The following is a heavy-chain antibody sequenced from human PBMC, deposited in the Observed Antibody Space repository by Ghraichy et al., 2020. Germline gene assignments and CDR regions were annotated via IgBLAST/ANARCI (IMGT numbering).Heavy chain of an antibody. J-gene: IGHJ4*02. CDR2: ISGSSSSI. D-gene: IGHD3-10*01. V-gene: IGHV3-48*02. CDR3: VSGSYFGSGSSY. CDR1: GFAFSFYS. Sequence: WGSLRLSCAASGFAFSFYSMTWVRQAPGKGLEWISYISGSSSSIYYADSVKGRYTISRDNAKNSLYLQMNSLRDEDTAVYYCVSGSYFGSGSSYWGQGTLVTVSS.